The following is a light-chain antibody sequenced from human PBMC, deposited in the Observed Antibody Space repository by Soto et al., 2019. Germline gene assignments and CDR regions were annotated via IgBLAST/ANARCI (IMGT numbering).Light chain of an antibody. CDR1: SSDVGGYNY. Sequence: QSALTQPASVSGSPGQSITISCTGTSSDVGGYNYVSWYQLHPGKAPKLMISEVTNRPSGVSSRFSGSKSGNTASMTTSGIQADDEADYYCSSYTSNSNPYVFGTGTKLTVL. CDR2: EVT. J-gene: IGLJ1*01. CDR3: SSYTSNSNPYV. V-gene: IGLV2-14*01.